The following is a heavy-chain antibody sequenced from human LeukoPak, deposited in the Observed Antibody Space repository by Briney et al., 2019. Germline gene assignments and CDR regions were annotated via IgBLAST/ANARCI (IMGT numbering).Heavy chain of an antibody. CDR3: ARDEQQLPTDY. CDR2: ISAYNGNT. J-gene: IGHJ4*02. Sequence: ASVTVSCKASGYTFTSYGISWVRQAPGQGHEWMGWISAYNGNTNYAQKLQGRVTMTTDTSTSTAYMELRSLRSDDTAVYYCARDEQQLPTDYWGQGTLVTVSS. CDR1: GYTFTSYG. V-gene: IGHV1-18*01. D-gene: IGHD6-13*01.